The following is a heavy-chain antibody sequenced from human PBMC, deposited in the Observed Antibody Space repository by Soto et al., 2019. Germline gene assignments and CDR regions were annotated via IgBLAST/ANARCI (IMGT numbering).Heavy chain of an antibody. V-gene: IGHV4-4*02. Sequence: QVQLQESGPGLVKPSGTLSLTCAVSGGSISSSNWWSWVRQPPGKGLEWIGEIYHSGDTNYNPSLKSRGTISVDKSKNQFSLKLSSVSAADTAVYYCARDPTNAYYGSGSLGWYFDYWGQGTLVTVSS. CDR1: GGSISSSNW. CDR2: IYHSGDT. J-gene: IGHJ4*02. CDR3: ARDPTNAYYGSGSLGWYFDY. D-gene: IGHD3-10*01.